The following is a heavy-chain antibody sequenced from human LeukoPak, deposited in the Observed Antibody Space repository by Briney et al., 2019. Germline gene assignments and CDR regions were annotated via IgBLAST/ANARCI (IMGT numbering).Heavy chain of an antibody. D-gene: IGHD1-26*01. CDR1: GGTFSRYA. J-gene: IGHJ4*02. V-gene: IGHV1-69*13. CDR2: YIPMFRTA. CDR3: AGASSKWELSF. Sequence: ASVKVPCKASGGTFSRYAISWVRQAPGQGLEWMGGYIPMFRTANYAQNFQNRVTITADESTSTFSMEVSSLRPEDTAVYFCAGASSKWELSFWGQGTLVTVSS.